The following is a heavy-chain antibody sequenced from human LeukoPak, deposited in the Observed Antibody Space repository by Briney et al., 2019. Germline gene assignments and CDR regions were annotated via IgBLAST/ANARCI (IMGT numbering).Heavy chain of an antibody. CDR3: ARVATDGGGFDP. D-gene: IGHD3-16*01. CDR2: LSSDNYTI. Sequence: GGSLRLSCAASGITFSSYSMNWVRQAPGKGLEWISYLSSDNYTIYYADSVKGRFIISRDNAKDSLYLQMDSLRAEDTAVYYCARVATDGGGFDPWGQGTLVTVSS. J-gene: IGHJ5*02. CDR1: GITFSSYS. V-gene: IGHV3-48*01.